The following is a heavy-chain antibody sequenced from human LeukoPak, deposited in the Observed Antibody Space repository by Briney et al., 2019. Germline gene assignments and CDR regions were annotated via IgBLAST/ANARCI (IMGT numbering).Heavy chain of an antibody. CDR2: INPNSGGT. D-gene: IGHD6-6*01. V-gene: IGHV1-2*02. Sequence: ASVKVSCKASGYTFTGYYMHWVRQAPGQGLEWMGWINPNSGGTNYAQKFQGRVTMTRDTSISTAYMELSRLRSDDTAVYYCARTENPSIAAPDWGQGTLVTVSS. CDR1: GYTFTGYY. J-gene: IGHJ4*02. CDR3: ARTENPSIAAPD.